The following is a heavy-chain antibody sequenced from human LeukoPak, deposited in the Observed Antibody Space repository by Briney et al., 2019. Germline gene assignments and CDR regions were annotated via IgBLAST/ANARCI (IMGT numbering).Heavy chain of an antibody. J-gene: IGHJ1*01. Sequence: SQTLSLTCAISGDSVSSNSAAWNWIRQSPSGGLEWLGRTYYRSKWFIDYAVSVKGRININPDTSKNQFSLQLNSVTPEDTAVYYCVRGGGAMNNWGQGTLVTVSS. CDR2: TYYRSKWFI. CDR3: VRGGGAMNN. CDR1: GDSVSSNSAA. V-gene: IGHV6-1*01. D-gene: IGHD2-2*01.